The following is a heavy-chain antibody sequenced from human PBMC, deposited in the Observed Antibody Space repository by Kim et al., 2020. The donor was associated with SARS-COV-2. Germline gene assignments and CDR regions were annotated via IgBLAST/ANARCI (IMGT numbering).Heavy chain of an antibody. CDR3: AADQGGSELVSFDY. CDR1: GFTFTSSA. D-gene: IGHD6-13*01. Sequence: SVKVSCKASGFTFTSSAMQWVRQARGQRLEWIGWIVVGSGNTNYAQKFQERVTITRDMSTSTAYMELSSLRSEDTAVYYCAADQGGSELVSFDYWGQGTLVTVSS. CDR2: IVVGSGNT. V-gene: IGHV1-58*02. J-gene: IGHJ4*02.